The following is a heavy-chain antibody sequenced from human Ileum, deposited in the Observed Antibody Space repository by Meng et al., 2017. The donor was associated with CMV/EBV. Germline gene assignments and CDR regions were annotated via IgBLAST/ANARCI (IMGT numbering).Heavy chain of an antibody. CDR1: GFIFSSYT. Sequence: GGSLRLSCAASGFIFSSYTMNWVRQAPGKGLEWVSSISSSSSDISYADSVKGRFSISRDNSKNTLYLQMDNLRAEDTAVYYCARDPWTGADDYWGQGTLVTVSS. J-gene: IGHJ4*02. V-gene: IGHV3-21*04. CDR2: ISSSSSDI. CDR3: ARDPWTGADDY. D-gene: IGHD1-26*01.